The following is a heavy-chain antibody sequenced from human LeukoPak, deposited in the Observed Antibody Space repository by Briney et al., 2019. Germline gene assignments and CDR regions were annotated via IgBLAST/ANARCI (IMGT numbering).Heavy chain of an antibody. CDR1: AYSSTSYY. D-gene: IGHD3-10*01. Sequence: ASVKGSCKASAYSSTSYYMHWVRQAPGQGLEWMGIINPSGGSTSYAQKFQGRVTMTRDTSTSTVYMELSSLRSEDTVVYSWARGGSTTMVRGVNPYYYYGMDVWGQGTTVTVSS. V-gene: IGHV1-46*01. CDR2: INPSGGST. J-gene: IGHJ6*02. CDR3: ARGGSTTMVRGVNPYYYYGMDV.